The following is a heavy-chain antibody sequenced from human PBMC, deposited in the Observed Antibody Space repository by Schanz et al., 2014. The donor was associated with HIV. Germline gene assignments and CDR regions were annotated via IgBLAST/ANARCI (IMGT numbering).Heavy chain of an antibody. Sequence: EVQLLESGGGLLQPGGSLRLSCAASGFSFSSYAMHWVRQAPGKGLEWVSGISWSSGNIGYADSVKGRFTISRDNAKNSLYLQMSSLRREDTAFYYCAKGVSVAGSSYYFDYWGQGALVTVSS. V-gene: IGHV3-9*01. CDR2: ISWSSGNI. D-gene: IGHD6-19*01. CDR3: AKGVSVAGSSYYFDY. J-gene: IGHJ4*02. CDR1: GFSFSSYA.